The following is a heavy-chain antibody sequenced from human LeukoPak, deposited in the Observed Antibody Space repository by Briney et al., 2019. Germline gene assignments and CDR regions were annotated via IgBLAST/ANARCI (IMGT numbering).Heavy chain of an antibody. CDR1: GYTFTNHG. V-gene: IGHV1-18*01. CDR3: ARDSQARDWFDP. Sequence: ASVKVSCKTSGYTFTNHGIRWVRQAPGQGLEWMGRINTYTGNTDYAQSFQGRVTLTTETGTTTVYMELRSLRSEDTAVYYCARDSQARDWFDPWGQGTLVTVSS. J-gene: IGHJ5*02. CDR2: INTYTGNT.